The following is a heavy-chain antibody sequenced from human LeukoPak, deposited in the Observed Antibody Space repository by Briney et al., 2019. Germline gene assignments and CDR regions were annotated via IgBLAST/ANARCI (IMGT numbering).Heavy chain of an antibody. CDR2: ISGSGCST. Sequence: GWSLRLSCAASGLTFSSYAMSWVRQAPGKGVDWVSAISGSGCSTYYADSVKGRFTIPRDNSKNTLYLQMTSLREADTAVYYCAKDSGRSGGSLRKGAFDIWGQKTMVTVSS. D-gene: IGHD2-15*01. J-gene: IGHJ3*02. CDR3: AKDSGRSGGSLRKGAFDI. CDR1: GLTFSSYA. V-gene: IGHV3-23*01.